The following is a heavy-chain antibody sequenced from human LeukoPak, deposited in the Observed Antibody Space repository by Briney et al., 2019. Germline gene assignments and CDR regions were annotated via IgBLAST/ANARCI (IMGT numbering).Heavy chain of an antibody. D-gene: IGHD4-17*01. J-gene: IGHJ4*02. CDR1: GGSISSYY. CDR3: ARNYGVPSYYFDF. V-gene: IGHV4-59*12. CDR2: IYYSGST. Sequence: SETLSLTCTVSGGSISSYYWSWIRQPPGKGLEWIGYIYYSGSTNYNPSLKSRVTISVDKSKNQFSLNLSSVTAADTAVYYCARNYGVPSYYFDFWGQGTLVTISS.